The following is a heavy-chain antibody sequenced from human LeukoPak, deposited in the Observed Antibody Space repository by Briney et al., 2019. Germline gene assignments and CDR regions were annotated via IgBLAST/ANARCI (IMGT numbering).Heavy chain of an antibody. CDR2: IYSGGST. CDR1: GFTVSSNY. CDR3: ALTGSGSYYAGDV. V-gene: IGHV3-66*01. Sequence: GGSLRLSCAASGFTVSSNYMSWVRQAPGKGLEWVSVIYSGGSTYYADSVKGRFTISRDNSKNTLYLQMNSLRAEDTAVYYCALTGSGSYYAGDVWGKGTTATISS. D-gene: IGHD3-10*01. J-gene: IGHJ6*04.